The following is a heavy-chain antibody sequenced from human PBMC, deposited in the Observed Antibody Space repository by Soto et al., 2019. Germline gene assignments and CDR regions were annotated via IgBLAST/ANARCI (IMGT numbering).Heavy chain of an antibody. V-gene: IGHV1-46*01. CDR3: ARDTSGWSLNGLDF. Sequence: QVDLVQSGAEVKKPGASVTISCKASGSAITRYYIHWVRQAPGRGLEWMGIINPGGGSASYAQKFQVRVTIHKDTSTGTVYMDLRSLRTEDMAVYYCARDTSGWSLNGLDFWGQGTTVNVSS. D-gene: IGHD6-19*01. CDR2: INPGGGSA. CDR1: GSAITRYY. J-gene: IGHJ6*02.